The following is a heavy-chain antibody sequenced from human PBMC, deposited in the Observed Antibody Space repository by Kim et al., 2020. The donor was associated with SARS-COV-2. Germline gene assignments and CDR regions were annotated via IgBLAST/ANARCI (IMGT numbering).Heavy chain of an antibody. CDR3: ARYSIMGATRRFGLDAFDI. V-gene: IGHV4-39*01. D-gene: IGHD1-26*01. CDR2: VYYSGST. CDR1: GGSIRSSSYY. J-gene: IGHJ3*02. Sequence: SETLSLTCTVPGGSIRSSSYYWGWIRQPPGKGLEWIGSVYYSGSTNYNPSLKSRVTISVDTSKNQFSLKLSSVTAADTAVYYCARYSIMGATRRFGLDAFDIWGQGTMVTVSS.